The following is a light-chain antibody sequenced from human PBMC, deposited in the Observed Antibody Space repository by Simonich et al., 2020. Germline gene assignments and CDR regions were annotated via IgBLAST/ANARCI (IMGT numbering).Light chain of an antibody. CDR1: SGHSSYA. CDR2: LNSDVSH. J-gene: IGLJ3*02. V-gene: IGLV4-69*01. Sequence: QLVLTQSPSASASLGASVKLTCTLSSGHSSYAIAWHQQQPEKGPRYLMKLNSDVSHSKGDGIPDRFSGSSSGAERYLTISSLQSEDEADYYCQTWGTGINWVFGGGTKLTVL. CDR3: QTWGTGINWV.